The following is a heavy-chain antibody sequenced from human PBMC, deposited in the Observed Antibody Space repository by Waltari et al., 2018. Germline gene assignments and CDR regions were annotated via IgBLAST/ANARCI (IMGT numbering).Heavy chain of an antibody. CDR2: IYSGGIT. J-gene: IGHJ6*02. CDR3: ARAESGGMFDYYYGMDV. Sequence: ELQLVESGGGLIQPGGSLRLSCAASGFNVNTHYMSWVRQALGKGLARLSVIYSGGITYSADAVKGRFTIASDSYRNTRSLQMISLRAEDTAVYYCARAESGGMFDYYYGMDVWGQGTTVTVSS. D-gene: IGHD2-15*01. CDR1: GFNVNTHY. V-gene: IGHV3-53*01.